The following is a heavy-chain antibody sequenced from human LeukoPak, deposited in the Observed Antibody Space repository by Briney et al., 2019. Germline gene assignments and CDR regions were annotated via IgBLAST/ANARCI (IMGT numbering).Heavy chain of an antibody. D-gene: IGHD3-10*01. Sequence: SETLSLTCTVSGGSISSSSYYWGWIRQPPGKGLEWIGSIYYSGSTYYNPSLKSRVTISVDTSKNQFSLKLSSVTAADTAVYYCARAITMVRGVIITAPFDYWGQGTLVTVSS. CDR3: ARAITMVRGVIITAPFDY. J-gene: IGHJ4*02. CDR2: IYYSGST. V-gene: IGHV4-39*07. CDR1: GGSISSSSYY.